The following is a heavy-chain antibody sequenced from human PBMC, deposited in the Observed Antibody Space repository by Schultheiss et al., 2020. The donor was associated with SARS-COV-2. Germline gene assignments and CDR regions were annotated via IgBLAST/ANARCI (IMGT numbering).Heavy chain of an antibody. CDR1: GGSFSGYY. J-gene: IGHJ4*02. CDR2: INHSGST. V-gene: IGHV4-34*01. Sequence: SETLSLTCAVYGGSFSGYYWSWIRQPPGKGLEWIGEINHSGSTNYNPSLKSRVTISVDTSKNQFSLKLSSVTAADTAVYYCARGGRSGCSSASCRGDYFDYWGQGTLVTVSS. D-gene: IGHD2-2*01. CDR3: ARGGRSGCSSASCRGDYFDY.